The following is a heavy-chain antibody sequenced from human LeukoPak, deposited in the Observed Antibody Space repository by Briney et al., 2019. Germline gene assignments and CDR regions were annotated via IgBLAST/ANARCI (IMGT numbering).Heavy chain of an antibody. J-gene: IGHJ5*02. D-gene: IGHD2-15*01. CDR3: ARHDDCSGGSCYSDDWFDP. CDR1: GGSISSYY. Sequence: PSETLSLTCTVSGGSISSYYWSWIRQPPGKGLEWIGYIYDSGSTNYNPSLKSRVTISVDTSKNQFSMKLSSVTAADTAVYYCARHDDCSGGSCYSDDWFDPWGQGTLVTVSS. CDR2: IYDSGST. V-gene: IGHV4-59*08.